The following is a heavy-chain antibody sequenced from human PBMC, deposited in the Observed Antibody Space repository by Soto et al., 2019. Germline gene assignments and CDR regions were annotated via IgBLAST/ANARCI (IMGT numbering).Heavy chain of an antibody. CDR3: ATPNGDPDSRAYHINWFDP. CDR2: IYTSGST. V-gene: IGHV4-4*07. CDR1: GGSISSYY. Sequence: SETLSLTCTVSGGSISSYYWSWIRQPAGKGLEWIGRIYTSGSTNYNPSLKSRVTMSVDTSKNQFSLKLSSVTAADTALYHCATPNGDPDSRAYHINWFDPLGQRTLVTVFS. J-gene: IGHJ5*02. D-gene: IGHD3-22*01.